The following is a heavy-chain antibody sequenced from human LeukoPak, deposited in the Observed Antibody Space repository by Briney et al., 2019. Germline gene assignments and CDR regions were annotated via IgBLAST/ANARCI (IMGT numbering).Heavy chain of an antibody. CDR3: ARARYSYYYYYYGMDV. Sequence: SETLSLTCAVYGGSFSGYYWSWIRQPPGKGLEWIGEINHSGSTNYNPSLKSRVTISVDTSKNQFSLKLSSVTAADTAVYYCARARYSYYYYYYGMDVWGRGTTVTVSS. CDR1: GGSFSGYY. V-gene: IGHV4-34*01. D-gene: IGHD5-18*01. CDR2: INHSGST. J-gene: IGHJ6*02.